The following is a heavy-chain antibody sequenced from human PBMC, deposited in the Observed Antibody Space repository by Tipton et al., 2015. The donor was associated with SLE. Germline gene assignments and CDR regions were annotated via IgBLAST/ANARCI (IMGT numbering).Heavy chain of an antibody. CDR1: GGSISSSSYY. Sequence: TLSLTCTVSGGSISSSSYYWGWIRQPPGKGLEWIGSIYYSGSTYYNPSLKSRVTISVDTSKNQFSLKLSSVTAADTAVYYCARSGSDYDSSVGRFDPWGQGTLVTVSS. V-gene: IGHV4-39*07. CDR2: IYYSGST. D-gene: IGHD3-22*01. J-gene: IGHJ5*02. CDR3: ARSGSDYDSSVGRFDP.